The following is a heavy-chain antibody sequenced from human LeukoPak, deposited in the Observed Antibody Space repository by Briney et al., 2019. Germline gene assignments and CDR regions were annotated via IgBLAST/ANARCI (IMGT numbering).Heavy chain of an antibody. CDR3: AAFTMIRGTVALDI. J-gene: IGHJ3*02. CDR1: GFTFTSSA. CDR2: IVVGSGNT. D-gene: IGHD3-22*01. V-gene: IGHV1-58*01. Sequence: SVKVSCKASGFTFTSSAVQWVRQARGQRLEWIGWIVVGSGNTNYAQKFQERVTITRDMSTSTAYMELSSLRSEDTAVYYCAAFTMIRGTVALDIWGQGTMVTVSS.